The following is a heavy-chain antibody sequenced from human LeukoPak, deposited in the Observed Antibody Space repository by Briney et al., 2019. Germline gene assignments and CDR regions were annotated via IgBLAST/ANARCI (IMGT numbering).Heavy chain of an antibody. CDR2: IYYSGST. D-gene: IGHD6-13*01. Sequence: SETLSLTCTVSGGSISSGDYYWSWIRQPPGKGLEWIGYIYYSGSTYYNPSLKSRVTISVDTFKNQFSLKLSSVTAADTAVYYCARDPGYSSSWDVWGQGTLVTVSS. CDR3: ARDPGYSSSWDV. CDR1: GGSISSGDYY. J-gene: IGHJ4*02. V-gene: IGHV4-30-4*08.